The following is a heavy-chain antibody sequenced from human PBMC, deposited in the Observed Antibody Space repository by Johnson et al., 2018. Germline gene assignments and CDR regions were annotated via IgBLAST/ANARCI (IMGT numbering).Heavy chain of an antibody. J-gene: IGHJ6*02. CDR3: ARQSDWNFPNYCQFGMDV. CDR1: GGSISSTSHY. CDR2: ISHSGST. Sequence: QVQLQESGPGLVEPSGTLSLTCTVSGGSISSTSHYWGWVRHPPGKGLEWIGGISHSGSTSYNPSLKSRVTISVDTSANHFSLKVNSVTAADPAVYYCARQSDWNFPNYCQFGMDVWGQGTTVTVSS. D-gene: IGHD1-7*01. V-gene: IGHV4-39*01.